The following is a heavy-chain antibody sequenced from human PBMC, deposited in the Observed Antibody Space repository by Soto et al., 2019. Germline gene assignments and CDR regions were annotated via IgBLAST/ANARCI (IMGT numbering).Heavy chain of an antibody. J-gene: IGHJ5*02. CDR3: ARDRPLRSPLWFGDLAKATGWFDP. Sequence: ALVKVSCKASGYTCTSSGISWRRQAPGQGLEGMGWISAYNGNTNYAQKLQGRVTMTTDTSTSTAYMELRSLRSDDTAVYYCARDRPLRSPLWFGDLAKATGWFDPWGQGTLVTVSS. V-gene: IGHV1-18*01. D-gene: IGHD3-10*01. CDR1: GYTCTSSG. CDR2: ISAYNGNT.